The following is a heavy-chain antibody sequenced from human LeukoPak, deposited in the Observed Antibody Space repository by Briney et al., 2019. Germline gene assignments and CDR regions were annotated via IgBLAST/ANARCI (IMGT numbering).Heavy chain of an antibody. CDR3: AKGSSGYSSGWLVY. D-gene: IGHD6-19*01. CDR2: ISGSGGST. J-gene: IGHJ4*02. V-gene: IGHV3-23*01. CDR1: GFTFSSYA. Sequence: GGSLRLSCAASGFTFSSYAMSWVRQAPGKGPEWVSAISGSGGSTYYADSVKGRFTISRDNSKNTLYLQMNSLRAEDTAVYYCAKGSSGYSSGWLVYWGQGTLVTVSS.